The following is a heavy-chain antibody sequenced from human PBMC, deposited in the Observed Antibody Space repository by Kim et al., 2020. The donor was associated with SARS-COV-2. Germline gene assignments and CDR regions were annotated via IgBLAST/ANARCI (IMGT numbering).Heavy chain of an antibody. J-gene: IGHJ4*02. CDR3: ARARGTDY. CDR2: GSAE. D-gene: IGHD3-16*01. V-gene: IGHV3-7*04. Sequence: GSAESYVDSERGRFTISRDNDKNSLYLQMNRLRTEDTAVYYCARARGTDYWGQGTLVTVSS.